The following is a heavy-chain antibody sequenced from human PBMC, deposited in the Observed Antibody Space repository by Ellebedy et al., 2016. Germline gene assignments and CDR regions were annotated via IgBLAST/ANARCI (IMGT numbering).Heavy chain of an antibody. D-gene: IGHD1-26*01. Sequence: GESLKISCAASGFTFSNFAMSWVRQTPGKGLEWVGLVKSNRDGGTTDYAAPVKGRFTISRDESENMLYLQMTSLETEDSALYYCVSELRGSFPAWGQGTLVTVSS. CDR2: VKSNRDGGTT. V-gene: IGHV3-15*01. J-gene: IGHJ5*02. CDR1: GFTFSNFA. CDR3: VSELRGSFPA.